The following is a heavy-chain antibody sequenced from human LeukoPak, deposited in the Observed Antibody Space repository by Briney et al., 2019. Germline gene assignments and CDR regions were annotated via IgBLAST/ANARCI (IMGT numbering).Heavy chain of an antibody. CDR2: INPSADST. CDR3: ARSTEYRSSPPWGWFDP. J-gene: IGHJ5*02. V-gene: IGHV1-46*01. Sequence: GASVKVSCKASGYTFTRYYMHWVRQAPGQGLEWMGMINPSADSTSYAQKLQGRVTMTRDTSTNTVYMELSSLISEDTAVYYCARSTEYRSSPPWGWFDPWGQGTLVTVSS. CDR1: GYTFTRYY. D-gene: IGHD6-13*01.